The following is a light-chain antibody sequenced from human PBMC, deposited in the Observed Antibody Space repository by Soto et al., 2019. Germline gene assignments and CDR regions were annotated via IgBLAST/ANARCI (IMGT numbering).Light chain of an antibody. CDR1: SSDVGGYNF. Sequence: QSALTQPPSASGSPGQSVTISCTGTSSDVGGYNFVSWYQQHPGKAPRLMIYEVNKRPSGVPDRFSGSKSGSTAFLTVSGLQAEDVADYYCSSYAGSTNFVVFGGGTKLTVL. CDR3: SSYAGSTNFVV. CDR2: EVN. J-gene: IGLJ2*01. V-gene: IGLV2-8*01.